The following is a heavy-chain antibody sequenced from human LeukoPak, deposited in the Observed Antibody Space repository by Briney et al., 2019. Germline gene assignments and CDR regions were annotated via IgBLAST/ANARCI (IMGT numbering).Heavy chain of an antibody. D-gene: IGHD2-21*01. CDR3: AKALPIPDP. J-gene: IGHJ5*02. Sequence: GGSLTLSCAASGFTFSSYAMSWVRQAPRTRLEWVSAISGSGGSTYYADPVKGRVTISRDNSKNTLYLQMNSLRAEDAAVYYCAKALPIPDPWGQGTLVTVSS. V-gene: IGHV3-23*01. CDR1: GFTFSSYA. CDR2: ISGSGGST.